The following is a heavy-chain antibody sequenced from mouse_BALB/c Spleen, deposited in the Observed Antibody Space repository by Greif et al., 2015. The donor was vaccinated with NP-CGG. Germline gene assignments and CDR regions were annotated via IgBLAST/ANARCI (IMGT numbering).Heavy chain of an antibody. V-gene: IGHV1-80*01. D-gene: IGHD1-1*01. CDR3: ARDYYGSSCDYYAMDY. CDR2: IYPGDGDT. J-gene: IGHJ4*01. CDR1: GYAFSSYW. Sequence: LVESGAELVRPGSSVKISCKASGYAFSSYWMNWVKQRPGQGLEWIGQIYPGDGDTNYNGKFKGKATLTADKSSSTAYMQLSSLTSEDSAVYFCARDYYGSSCDYYAMDYWGQGTSVTVSS.